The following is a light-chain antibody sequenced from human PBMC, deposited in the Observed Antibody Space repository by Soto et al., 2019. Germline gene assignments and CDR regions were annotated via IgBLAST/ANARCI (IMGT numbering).Light chain of an antibody. J-gene: IGLJ2*01. CDR3: AARDDSLSSVV. CDR2: RNN. CDR1: GSNIGSNY. Sequence: QSVLTQPPSASGTPGQRVTISCSGSGSNIGSNYVYWYQQLPGTAPKLLIYRNNQRPSGVPERFSGSKSGTSASLAISGLRSEDEADYYCAARDDSLSSVVFGGGTKLTVL. V-gene: IGLV1-47*01.